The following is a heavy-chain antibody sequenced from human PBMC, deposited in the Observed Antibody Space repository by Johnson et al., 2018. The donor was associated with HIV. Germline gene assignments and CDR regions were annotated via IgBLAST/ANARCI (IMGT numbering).Heavy chain of an antibody. Sequence: QVQLVESGGGVVQPGRSLRLSCAASGFTFSSYAMHWVRQAPGKGLEWVAVISYDGSNKYYADSVKGRFTISGDNSKNTLYLQMNSLRAEDTAVYYCAREMATICPQNFCDAFDIWGQGTMVTVSS. CDR3: AREMATICPQNFCDAFDI. J-gene: IGHJ3*02. CDR1: GFTFSSYA. CDR2: ISYDGSNK. D-gene: IGHD5-24*01. V-gene: IGHV3-30*04.